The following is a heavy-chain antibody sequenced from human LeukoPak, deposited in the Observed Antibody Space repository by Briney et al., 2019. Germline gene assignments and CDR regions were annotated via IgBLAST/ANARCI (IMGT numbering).Heavy chain of an antibody. CDR2: IYYSGST. CDR1: GGSISSSSYY. D-gene: IGHD3-10*01. Sequence: PSETLSLTCTVSGGSISSSSYYWGWIRQPPGKGLEWIGSIYYSGSTYYNPSLKSRVTISVDTSKNQFSLKLSSVTAADTAVYYCARRQYSGSGSYYYFDYWGQGTLVTVSS. V-gene: IGHV4-39*01. J-gene: IGHJ4*02. CDR3: ARRQYSGSGSYYYFDY.